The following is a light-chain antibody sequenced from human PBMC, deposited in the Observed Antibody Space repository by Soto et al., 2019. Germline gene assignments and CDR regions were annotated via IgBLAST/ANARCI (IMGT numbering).Light chain of an antibody. Sequence: DIQMTQSPSSVSASVGDRVTITCRASQAISGWVAWYQQKPGKVPKLLIYAASTLQSGVPSRFSGSGSGTDYTLTSSNLQPEDFATYYCQQANSFPTMFGQGTKEEIK. J-gene: IGKJ1*01. V-gene: IGKV1-12*01. CDR3: QQANSFPTM. CDR2: AAS. CDR1: QAISGW.